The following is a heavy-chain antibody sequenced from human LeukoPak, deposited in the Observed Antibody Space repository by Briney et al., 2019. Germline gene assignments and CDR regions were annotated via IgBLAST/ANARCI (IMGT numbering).Heavy chain of an antibody. CDR1: GFTFSSYE. CDR3: PPIYDSSGYSDAFDI. J-gene: IGHJ3*02. D-gene: IGHD3-22*01. CDR2: ISSSGSTI. V-gene: IGHV3-48*03. Sequence: GGSLRLSCAASGFTFSSYEMNWVRQAPGKGLEWVSYISSSGSTIYYADSVKGRFTISRDNAKNSLYLQMNSLRAEDTAVYYCPPIYDSSGYSDAFDIWGQGTMVTVSS.